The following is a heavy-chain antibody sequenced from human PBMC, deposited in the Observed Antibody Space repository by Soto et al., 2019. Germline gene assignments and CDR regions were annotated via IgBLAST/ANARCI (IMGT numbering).Heavy chain of an antibody. V-gene: IGHV3-21*01. CDR1: GFTFSSYS. CDR2: ISSSSSYI. CDR3: ARDQYRSVGSISTILGSSYYMDV. J-gene: IGHJ6*03. Sequence: PGGSLRLSCAASGFTFSSYSMNWVRQAPGKGLEWVSSISSSSSYIYYADSVKGRFTISRDNAKNSLYLQMNSLRAEDTAVYYCARDQYRSVGSISTILGSSYYMDVWGTGT. D-gene: IGHD3-9*01.